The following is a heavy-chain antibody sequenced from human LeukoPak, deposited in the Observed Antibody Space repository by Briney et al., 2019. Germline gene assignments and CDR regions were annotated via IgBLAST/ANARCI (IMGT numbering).Heavy chain of an antibody. CDR2: INHSGST. Sequence: SETLSLTCAVYGGSFSGYYWSWIRQPAGKGLEWIGEINHSGSTNYNPSLKSRVTISVDTSKNQFSLKLSSVTAADTAVYYCAGDNPYCSSTSCYAGWFDPWGQGTLVTVSS. J-gene: IGHJ5*02. V-gene: IGHV4-34*01. D-gene: IGHD2-2*01. CDR1: GGSFSGYY. CDR3: AGDNPYCSSTSCYAGWFDP.